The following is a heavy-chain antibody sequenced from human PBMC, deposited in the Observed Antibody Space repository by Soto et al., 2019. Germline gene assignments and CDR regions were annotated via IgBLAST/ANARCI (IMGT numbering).Heavy chain of an antibody. V-gene: IGHV4-39*01. CDR1: GDSMSSSDYY. D-gene: IGHD3-3*01. CDR3: ARRTVNIRTFCCGLNTHLLAY. J-gene: IGHJ4*02. CDR2: IYYSGST. Sequence: PSETLSLTCAVSGDSMSSSDYYWGWIRQPPGKGLEWIGSIYYSGSTYYNPSLQSRVAISVDTSKNQFSLKLKSVTAADTAIYYCARRTVNIRTFCCGLNTHLLAYWGQRAPVPGSS.